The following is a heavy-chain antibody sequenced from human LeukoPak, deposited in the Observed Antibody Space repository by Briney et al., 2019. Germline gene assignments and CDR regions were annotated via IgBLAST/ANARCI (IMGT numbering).Heavy chain of an antibody. Sequence: GGSLRLSCAASGFTFYTYAMSWVRQAPGKGLEWASAIGGSGGSTFYADSVMGRFTISRDNSENTLYLQMNSLRAEDTAVYFCAKDPEGFGELSQHGMDVWGQGTTVTVSS. CDR1: GFTFYTYA. D-gene: IGHD3-10*01. V-gene: IGHV3-23*01. CDR3: AKDPEGFGELSQHGMDV. CDR2: IGGSGGST. J-gene: IGHJ6*02.